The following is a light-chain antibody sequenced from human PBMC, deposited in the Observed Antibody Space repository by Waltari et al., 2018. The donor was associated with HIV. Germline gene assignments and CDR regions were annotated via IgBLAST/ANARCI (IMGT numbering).Light chain of an antibody. V-gene: IGLV1-47*01. CDR3: ATWNDGLSGYV. Sequence: QSLLTQPPSASGTPGQRVTISCSGSSSNIGRNYVSWYQHLPGTAPKLLIYRNNQRPSGVPDRFSGSKSGTSASLAISGLRSEDEADYYCATWNDGLSGYVFGTGTKVTV. CDR1: SSNIGRNY. CDR2: RNN. J-gene: IGLJ1*01.